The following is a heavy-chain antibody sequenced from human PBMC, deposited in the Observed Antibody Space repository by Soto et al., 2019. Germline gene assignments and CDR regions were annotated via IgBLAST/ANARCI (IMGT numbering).Heavy chain of an antibody. CDR3: ARDSYSGSGSYSPRLNWFDP. D-gene: IGHD3-10*01. Sequence: GASVKVSCKASGGTFSSYAISWVRQAPGQGLEWMGGIIPIFGTANYAQKFQGRVTITADESTSTAYMELSSLRSGDTAVYYCARDSYSGSGSYSPRLNWFDPWGQGTLVTVSS. CDR1: GGTFSSYA. J-gene: IGHJ5*02. CDR2: IIPIFGTA. V-gene: IGHV1-69*13.